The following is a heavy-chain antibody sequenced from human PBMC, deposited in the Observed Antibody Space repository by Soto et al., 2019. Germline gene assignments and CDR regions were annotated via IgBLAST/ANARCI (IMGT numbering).Heavy chain of an antibody. V-gene: IGHV1-46*01. J-gene: IGHJ5*02. CDR1: GYTFTSYY. CDR3: ARDAPPMNYYDSSGLDP. D-gene: IGHD3-22*01. CDR2: INPSGGST. Sequence: ASVTVSCQASGYTFTSYYMHWVRQAPGQGLEWMGIINPSGGSTSYAQKFQGRVTMTRDASTSTVYMELSSLRSEDTAVYYCARDAPPMNYYDSSGLDPWGQGTLVPVSS.